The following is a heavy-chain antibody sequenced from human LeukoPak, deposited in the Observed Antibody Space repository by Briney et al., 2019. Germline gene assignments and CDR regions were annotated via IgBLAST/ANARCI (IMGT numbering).Heavy chain of an antibody. J-gene: IGHJ6*02. Sequence: GRSLRLSCAASGFTFSSYGMHWVRQAPGKGLEWVAVIWYDGSNKYYADSVKGRFTISRDNSKNTLYLQMNSLRAEDTAVYYCARVRGSGSSHRHYYGMDVWGQGTTVTVSS. CDR3: ARVRGSGSSHRHYYGMDV. D-gene: IGHD3-10*01. CDR2: IWYDGSNK. V-gene: IGHV3-33*01. CDR1: GFTFSSYG.